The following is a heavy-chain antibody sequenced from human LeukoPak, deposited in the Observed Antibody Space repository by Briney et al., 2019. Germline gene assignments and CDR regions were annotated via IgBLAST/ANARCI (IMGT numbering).Heavy chain of an antibody. CDR2: IFYSGTT. Sequence: PSETLSLTCTVSGDSVSSSSSYWGWIRQPPGTGLEWIGSIFYSGTTYYNSSLKSRLTFSVDTSKNQFSLKVRSVTAADTAVYYCARQTYPWYFDLWGRGTLVTVSS. CDR3: ARQTYPWYFDL. V-gene: IGHV4-39*01. J-gene: IGHJ2*01. CDR1: GDSVSSSSSY.